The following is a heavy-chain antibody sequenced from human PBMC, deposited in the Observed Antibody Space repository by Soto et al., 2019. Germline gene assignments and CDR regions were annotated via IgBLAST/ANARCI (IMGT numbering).Heavy chain of an antibody. Sequence: SETLSLTCTVSGGSVSSGAYYWTWFRQRPGKGLEWIGYIYYSGSTYYSPSLKSRLSISLDTSKNQFSLRLSSVTAADTAMYYCARARLRAVYAFDIWGQVTMVTVSS. J-gene: IGHJ3*02. CDR2: IYYSGST. V-gene: IGHV4-31*03. CDR3: ARARLRAVYAFDI. CDR1: GGSVSSGAYY. D-gene: IGHD5-12*01.